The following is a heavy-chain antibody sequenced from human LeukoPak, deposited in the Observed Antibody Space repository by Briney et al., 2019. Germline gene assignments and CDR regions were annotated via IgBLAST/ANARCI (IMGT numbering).Heavy chain of an antibody. CDR2: ISAYNGNT. V-gene: IGHV1-18*01. CDR1: DYTFTSYG. Sequence: GASVKVSCKASDYTFTSYGISWVRQAPGQGLEWMGWISAYNGNTNYAQKLQGRVTMTTDTSTSTAYMELRSLRSDDTAVYYCARVGRYCSSTSCYFGFDYWGQGTLVTVSS. D-gene: IGHD2-2*01. CDR3: ARVGRYCSSTSCYFGFDY. J-gene: IGHJ4*02.